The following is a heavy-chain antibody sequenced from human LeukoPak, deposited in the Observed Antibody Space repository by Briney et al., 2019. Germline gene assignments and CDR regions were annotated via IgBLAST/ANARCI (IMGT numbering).Heavy chain of an antibody. CDR3: ARGKPFIVVVVAATRQYYFDY. CDR1: GGSFSGYY. D-gene: IGHD2-15*01. Sequence: SETLSLTCAAYGGSFSGYYWSWIRQPPGKGLEWIGEINHSGSTNYNPSLKSRVTISVDTSKNQFSLKLSSVTAADTAVYYCARGKPFIVVVVAATRQYYFDYWGQGTLVTVSS. CDR2: INHSGST. J-gene: IGHJ4*02. V-gene: IGHV4-34*01.